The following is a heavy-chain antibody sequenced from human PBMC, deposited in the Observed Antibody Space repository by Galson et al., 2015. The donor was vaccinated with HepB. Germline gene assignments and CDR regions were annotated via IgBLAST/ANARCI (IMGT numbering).Heavy chain of an antibody. Sequence: QSGAEVKKPGESLRISCKGSGYSFTSYWISWVRQMPGKGLEWMGRIDPSDSYTNYSPSFQGHVTISADKSISTAYLQWSSLKASDTAMYYCARGVYGGNSVGLYYYYGMDVWGQGTTVTVSS. CDR1: GYSFTSYW. V-gene: IGHV5-10-1*01. CDR3: ARGVYGGNSVGLYYYYGMDV. D-gene: IGHD4-23*01. J-gene: IGHJ6*02. CDR2: IDPSDSYT.